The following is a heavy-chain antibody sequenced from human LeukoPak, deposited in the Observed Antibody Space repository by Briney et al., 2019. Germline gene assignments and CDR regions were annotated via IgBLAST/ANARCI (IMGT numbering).Heavy chain of an antibody. J-gene: IGHJ4*02. CDR2: INWKGTST. V-gene: IGHV3-20*04. D-gene: IGHD5-12*01. Sequence: PGGSLRLSCAASGFTFSSYGMSWVRQAPGKGLEWVSGINWKGTSTGYADSVKGRFTISRDNAKNSVYLQMNSLRAEDTALYYCGRNYGGYDGTDYWGQGTLVTVSS. CDR1: GFTFSSYG. CDR3: GRNYGGYDGTDY.